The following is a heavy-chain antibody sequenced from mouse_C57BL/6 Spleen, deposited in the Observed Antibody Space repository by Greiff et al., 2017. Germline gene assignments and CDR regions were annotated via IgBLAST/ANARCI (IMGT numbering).Heavy chain of an antibody. J-gene: IGHJ4*01. CDR2: INPNNGGT. D-gene: IGHD1-1*01. V-gene: IGHV1-18*01. CDR3: ARYGSSYEAMDY. CDR1: GYTFTDYN. Sequence: VQLQQSGPELVKPGASVKIPCKASGYTFTDYNMDWVKQSHGKSLEWIGDINPNNGGTIYNQKFKGKATLTVDTSSSPAYMERRSMTSEDTAVYDCARYGSSYEAMDYWGQGTTVTVSS.